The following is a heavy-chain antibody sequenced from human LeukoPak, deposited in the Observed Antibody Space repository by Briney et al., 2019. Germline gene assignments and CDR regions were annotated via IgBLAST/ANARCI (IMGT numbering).Heavy chain of an antibody. CDR3: ARDTLGEGEDANYAVYYFDY. CDR2: IYSGRST. Sequence: GGSLRLSCAASGFTVSSNYMSWVRQAPGKGLEWVSVIYSGRSTYYADSVKGRFTISRDNSKNTLYLQMNSLRAEDTAVYYCARDTLGEGEDANYAVYYFDYWGQGTPVTVSS. CDR1: GFTVSSNY. V-gene: IGHV3-53*01. J-gene: IGHJ4*02. D-gene: IGHD4/OR15-4a*01.